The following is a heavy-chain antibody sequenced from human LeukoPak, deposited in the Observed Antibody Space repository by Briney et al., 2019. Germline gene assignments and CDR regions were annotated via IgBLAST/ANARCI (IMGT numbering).Heavy chain of an antibody. J-gene: IGHJ4*02. CDR3: VRDHDWSFDL. Sequence: PGGSLRLSCAASGFIYSTYAMSWVRRAPGKGLEWVSVISDSGGTTDYADSVKGRLTISRDNSKNTLYLQMNSLRDEDTAVYYCVRDHDWSFDLWGQGALVTVSS. CDR1: GFIYSTYA. D-gene: IGHD1-1*01. CDR2: ISDSGGTT. V-gene: IGHV3-23*01.